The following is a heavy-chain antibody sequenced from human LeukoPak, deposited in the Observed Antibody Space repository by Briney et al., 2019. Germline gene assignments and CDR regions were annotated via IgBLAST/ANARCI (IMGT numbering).Heavy chain of an antibody. D-gene: IGHD3-10*01. CDR2: IIPIFGTA. CDR1: GGTFTSYA. CDR3: ERDIGYYGSGSFYNSPYYYYYMDV. J-gene: IGHJ6*03. V-gene: IGHV1-69*13. Sequence: ASVKVSCKASGGTFTSYAISWVRQAPGQGLEWMGGIIPIFGTANYAQKFQGRVTITADGSTSTAYMELSSLRSEDTAVYYCERDIGYYGSGSFYNSPYYYYYMDVWGKGTTVTVSS.